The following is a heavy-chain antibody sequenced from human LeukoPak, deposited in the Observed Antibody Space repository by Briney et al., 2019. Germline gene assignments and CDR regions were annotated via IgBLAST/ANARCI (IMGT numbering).Heavy chain of an antibody. J-gene: IGHJ4*02. Sequence: ASVKVSCKASGYTLTSYAMHWVRQAPGQGLEWMGWINAGNGNTKYSQKFQGRVTITRDTSASTAYMELSSLRSEDTAVYYCARDIGSGWGNYFDYWGQGTLVTVSS. V-gene: IGHV1-3*01. CDR2: INAGNGNT. CDR1: GYTLTSYA. CDR3: ARDIGSGWGNYFDY. D-gene: IGHD6-19*01.